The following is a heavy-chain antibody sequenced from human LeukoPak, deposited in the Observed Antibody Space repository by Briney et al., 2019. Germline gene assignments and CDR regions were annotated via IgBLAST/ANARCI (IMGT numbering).Heavy chain of an antibody. CDR3: ARDRRITIFGVVIMPFDC. V-gene: IGHV3-48*01. J-gene: IGHJ4*02. D-gene: IGHD3-3*01. Sequence: GGSLRLSCAASGFTFSSYSVHWVRQAPGKGLEWVSYISSSSSTIYYADSVKGRFTISRDNAKNSLYLQMNSLRAEDTAVYYCARDRRITIFGVVIMPFDCWGQGTLVTVSS. CDR1: GFTFSSYS. CDR2: ISSSSSTI.